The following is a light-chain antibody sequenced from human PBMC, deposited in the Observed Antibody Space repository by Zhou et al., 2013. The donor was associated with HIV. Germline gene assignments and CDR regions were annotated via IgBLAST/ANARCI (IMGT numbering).Light chain of an antibody. J-gene: IGKJ2*01. V-gene: IGKV3-15*01. CDR1: QSVSSN. CDR2: GAS. CDR3: EQYGNSPYT. Sequence: EIVMTQSPATLSVSPGERATLSCRASQSVSSNLAWYQQKPGQAPRLLIYGASTRATGIPARFSASGSGTEFTLTISRLEPEDFAVYYCEQYGNSPYTFGRGPSWRSN.